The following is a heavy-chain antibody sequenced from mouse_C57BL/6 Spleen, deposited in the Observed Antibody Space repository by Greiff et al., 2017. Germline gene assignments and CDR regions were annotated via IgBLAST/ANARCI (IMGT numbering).Heavy chain of an antibody. V-gene: IGHV5-16*01. D-gene: IGHD2-5*01. CDR3: ARDRGSNYEGSAMDY. CDR1: GFTFSDYY. J-gene: IGHJ4*01. CDR2: INYDGSST. Sequence: EVKLMESEGGLVQPGSSMKLSCTASGFTFSDYYMAWVRQVPEKGLEWVANINYDGSSTYYLDSLKSRFIISRDNAKNILYLQMSSLKSEDTATYYCARDRGSNYEGSAMDYWGQGTSVTVSS.